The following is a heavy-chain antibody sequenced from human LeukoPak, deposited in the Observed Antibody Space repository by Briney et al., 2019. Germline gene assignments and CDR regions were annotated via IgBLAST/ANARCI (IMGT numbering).Heavy chain of an antibody. D-gene: IGHD4-17*01. CDR1: GFTFSNFE. V-gene: IGHV3-48*03. CDR2: ISSRGTTI. J-gene: IGHJ1*01. Sequence: PGGSLRLSCTASGFTFSNFEMNWVRQAPGKGLEWISYISSRGTTIYYADSVKGRFSISRDNAKNSLYLQMNSLRAEDTAVYYCARPDYGDYTNFFQHWGQGTLVTVSS. CDR3: ARPDYGDYTNFFQH.